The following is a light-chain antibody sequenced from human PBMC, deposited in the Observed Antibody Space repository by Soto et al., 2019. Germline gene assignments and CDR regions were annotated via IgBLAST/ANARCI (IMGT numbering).Light chain of an antibody. J-gene: IGKJ3*01. CDR2: DTS. Sequence: EIVLTQSPATLSLSPGERATLSCRASQSVSGYLAWYQQKPGQAPRLLIYDTSNRATGIPARFSCSGSGTDFTLTISSLEPEDFAVYYCQQRNKWPPIFTFGPGTKVDFK. CDR3: QQRNKWPPIFT. CDR1: QSVSGY. V-gene: IGKV3-11*01.